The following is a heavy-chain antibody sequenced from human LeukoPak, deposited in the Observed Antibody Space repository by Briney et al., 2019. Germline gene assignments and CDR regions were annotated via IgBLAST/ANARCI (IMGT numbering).Heavy chain of an antibody. CDR3: ARCRYYDVLTGYYTYSFDY. D-gene: IGHD3-9*01. J-gene: IGHJ4*02. CDR2: IYYSGST. CDR1: GGSISSGDYY. Sequence: PSQTLSLTCTVSGGSISSGDYYWSWIRQPPGKGLEWIGYIYYSGSTYYNPSLKSRVTISVDTSKNQFSLKLSSVTAADTAVYYCARCRYYDVLTGYYTYSFDYWGQGTLVTVSS. V-gene: IGHV4-30-4*01.